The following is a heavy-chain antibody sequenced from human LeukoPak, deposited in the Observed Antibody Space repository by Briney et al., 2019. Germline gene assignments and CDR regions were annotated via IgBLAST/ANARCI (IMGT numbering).Heavy chain of an antibody. J-gene: IGHJ4*02. CDR2: IYYSGTT. CDR1: GGSGGSTTNYY. Sequence: SETLSLTCTVSGGSGGSTTNYYWSWIRQPPGKGLEWIGYIYYSGTTNYNPSLKSRVTISLDTSKNQFSLNLTSVTAADTAVYYCASSLQLGYCSRGSCANSYFFIYWGQGTLVTVSS. CDR3: ASSLQLGYCSRGSCANSYFFIY. D-gene: IGHD2-15*01. V-gene: IGHV4-59*12.